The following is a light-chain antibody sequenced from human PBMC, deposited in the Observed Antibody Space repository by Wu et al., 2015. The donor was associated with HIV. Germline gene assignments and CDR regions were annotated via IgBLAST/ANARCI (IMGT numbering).Light chain of an antibody. V-gene: IGKV3-20*01. CDR1: QSVSSNY. CDR2: GAS. Sequence: EIVLTQSPGTLSLSPGERATLSCRASQSVSSNYLNWYQQKPGQAPRLLIYGASSRATDIPDRFGGSGSGTDFTLTISRLEPEDFAVYYCQHYGRSPPYTFGQGTEAGDQT. CDR3: QHYGRSPPYT. J-gene: IGKJ2*01.